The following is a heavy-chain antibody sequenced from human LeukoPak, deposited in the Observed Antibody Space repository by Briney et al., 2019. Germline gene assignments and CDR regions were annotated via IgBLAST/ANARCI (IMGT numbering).Heavy chain of an antibody. CDR3: ATAKGRAIAFDI. J-gene: IGHJ3*02. V-gene: IGHV3-21*01. CDR2: ISSSSSYI. D-gene: IGHD6-13*01. CDR1: GFTFSSYS. Sequence: GGSPRLSCAASGFTFSSYSMNWVRQAPGKGLEWVSSISSSSSYIYYADSVKGRFTISRDNAKNSLYLQMNSLRAEDTAVYYCATAKGRAIAFDIWGQGTMVTVSS.